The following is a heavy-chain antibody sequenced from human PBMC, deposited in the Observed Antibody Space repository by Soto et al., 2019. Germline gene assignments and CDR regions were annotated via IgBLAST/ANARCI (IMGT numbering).Heavy chain of an antibody. CDR3: ARGGIAAAGPTFDY. V-gene: IGHV4-34*01. Sequence: TSETLSLTCAVYGGSFSGYYWSWIRQPPGKGLEWIGEINHSGSTNYNPSLKSRVTISVDTSKNQFSLKLSSVTAADTAVYYCARGGIAAAGPTFDYWGQGTLVTVSS. CDR2: INHSGST. CDR1: GGSFSGYY. J-gene: IGHJ4*02. D-gene: IGHD6-13*01.